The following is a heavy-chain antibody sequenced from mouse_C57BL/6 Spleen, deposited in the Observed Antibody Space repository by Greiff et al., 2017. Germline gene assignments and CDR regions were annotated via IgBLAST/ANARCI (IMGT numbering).Heavy chain of an antibody. CDR1: GYSITSGYY. CDR3: ARAPSYYGSSYYFDY. V-gene: IGHV3-6*01. Sequence: EVQLQQSGPGLVKPSQSLSLTCSVTGYSITSGYYWNWIRQFPGNKLEWMGYISYDGSNNYNPSLKNRISITRDTSKNQFFLKLNSVTTEDTATYYCARAPSYYGSSYYFDYWGQGTTLTVSS. CDR2: ISYDGSN. D-gene: IGHD1-1*01. J-gene: IGHJ2*01.